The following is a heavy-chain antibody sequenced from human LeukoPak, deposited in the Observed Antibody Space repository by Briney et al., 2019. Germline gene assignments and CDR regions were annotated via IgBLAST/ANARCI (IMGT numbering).Heavy chain of an antibody. D-gene: IGHD7-27*01. Sequence: ASVKVSCKPSGYTFSGFYIHWVRQAPGQGLEWMGWISPNSGGTDYAQRFQGRVTMTRDTSISTAYMELSSLRSDDTAVYYCAIQPWGSGNNWYFDLWGRGTLVTVSS. V-gene: IGHV1-2*02. CDR2: ISPNSGGT. CDR3: AIQPWGSGNNWYFDL. J-gene: IGHJ2*01. CDR1: GYTFSGFY.